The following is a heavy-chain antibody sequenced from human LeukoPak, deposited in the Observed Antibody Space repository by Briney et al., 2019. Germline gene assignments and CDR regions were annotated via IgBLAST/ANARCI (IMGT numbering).Heavy chain of an antibody. CDR1: GGSTSSYY. CDR2: IYYSGST. V-gene: IGHV4-59*01. J-gene: IGHJ5*02. CDR3: ARRGSSSGKNNWFDP. Sequence: PSETLSLTCTVSGGSTSSYYWSWIRQPPGKGLEWIGYIYYSGSTNYNPSLKSRVTISVDTSKNQFSLKLSSVTAADTAVYYCARRGSSSGKNNWFDPWGQGTLVTVSS. D-gene: IGHD3-10*01.